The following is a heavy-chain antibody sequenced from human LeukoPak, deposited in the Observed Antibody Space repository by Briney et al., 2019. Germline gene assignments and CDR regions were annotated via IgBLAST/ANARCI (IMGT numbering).Heavy chain of an antibody. CDR1: GGSFSGYY. Sequence: SETLSLTCAVYGGSFSGYYWSWIPQRPGKGREWNGEINHSGSINYNPSLKSRVTISVDTSKNQFSLNLSPVTAADTAVYYCARESSDYDSSGYIDYWGQGTLVTVSS. CDR2: INHSGSI. CDR3: ARESSDYDSSGYIDY. D-gene: IGHD3-22*01. J-gene: IGHJ4*02. V-gene: IGHV4-34*01.